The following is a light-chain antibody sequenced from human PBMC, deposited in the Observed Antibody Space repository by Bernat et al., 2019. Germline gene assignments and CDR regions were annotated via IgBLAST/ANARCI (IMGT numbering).Light chain of an antibody. CDR3: CSYAGPWV. V-gene: IGLV2-23*02. J-gene: IGLJ3*02. CDR1: SSDVGSSNL. CDR2: EVS. Sequence: QSALTQPASVSGSPGQSITISCTGTSSDVGSSNLVSWYQQHPGKAPKLMIYEVSKRPSGVSNRFSGSKSGNTASLTISGLQAEDEADYYCCSYAGPWVFGGGTKLTVL.